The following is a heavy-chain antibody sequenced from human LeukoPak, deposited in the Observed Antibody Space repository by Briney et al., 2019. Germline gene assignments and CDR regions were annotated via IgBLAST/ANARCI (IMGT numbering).Heavy chain of an antibody. CDR3: ARGIGTINFDY. J-gene: IGHJ4*02. D-gene: IGHD1-7*01. CDR1: GGSMSSYY. V-gene: IGHV4-4*07. Sequence: SETLSLTCSVSGGSMSSYYWSWIRQPAGKGLEWIGRIYTTGNTNYNPSLKSRVTISVDTSKNQFSLKLDSVAAADTAVYYCARGIGTINFDYWGQGVLVTVSS. CDR2: IYTTGNT.